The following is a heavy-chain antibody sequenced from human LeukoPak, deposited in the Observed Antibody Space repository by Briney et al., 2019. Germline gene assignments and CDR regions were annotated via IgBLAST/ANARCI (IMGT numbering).Heavy chain of an antibody. D-gene: IGHD3-22*01. J-gene: IGHJ4*02. V-gene: IGHV4-39*07. CDR3: ASEHKSSGYPFYAFDY. Sequence: SETLSLTCTVSGGSISSSSYYWGWIRQPPGKGLEWIGSIYYSGSTYYNPSLKSRVTISVDTSKNQFSLKLSSVTAADTAVYYCASEHKSSGYPFYAFDYWGQGTLVTVSS. CDR1: GGSISSSSYY. CDR2: IYYSGST.